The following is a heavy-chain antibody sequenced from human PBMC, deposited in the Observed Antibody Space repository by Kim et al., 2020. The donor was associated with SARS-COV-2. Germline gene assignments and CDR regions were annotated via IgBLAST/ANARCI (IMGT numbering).Heavy chain of an antibody. CDR3: AREAIMITFGGVISFLDV. D-gene: IGHD3-16*02. CDR2: TYYRSKWYN. CDR1: GDSVSSNSAA. Sequence: SQTLSLTCAISGDSVSSNSAAWNWIRQSPSRGLEWLGRTYYRSKWYNDYAVSVKSRITINPDTSKNQFSLQLNSVTPEDTAVYYCAREAIMITFGGVISFLDVWGQGTTVTVSS. V-gene: IGHV6-1*01. J-gene: IGHJ6*02.